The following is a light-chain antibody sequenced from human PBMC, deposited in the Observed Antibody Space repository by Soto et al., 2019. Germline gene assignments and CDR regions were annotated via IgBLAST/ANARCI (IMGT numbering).Light chain of an antibody. Sequence: QSALSQPPSASGSPGQSVTISCTGTSSDVGGYNYVSWYQHHPGKAPKLMIYEVNKRPSGVPDRFSGSKSGNTASLTVSGLQAEDEADYYCSSYAGSNNFDVVFGGGTKLTVL. CDR2: EVN. J-gene: IGLJ2*01. CDR3: SSYAGSNNFDVV. CDR1: SSDVGGYNY. V-gene: IGLV2-8*01.